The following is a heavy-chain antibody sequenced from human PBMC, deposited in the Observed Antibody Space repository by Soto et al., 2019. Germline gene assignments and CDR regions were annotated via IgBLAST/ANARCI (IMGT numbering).Heavy chain of an antibody. CDR3: AREQGWSGYYFDS. CDR2: LYGTGST. V-gene: IGHV3-66*01. Sequence: GSLRLSCTVSGLRLNDYEVTLVRKAPGQGLEWFSVLYGTGSTYYADSVKCRFTISRDNSKNTILLQMNNLGAEDTALYYCAREQGWSGYYFDSWGQGTKVTVPQ. CDR1: GLRLNDYE. D-gene: IGHD3-10*02. J-gene: IGHJ4*02.